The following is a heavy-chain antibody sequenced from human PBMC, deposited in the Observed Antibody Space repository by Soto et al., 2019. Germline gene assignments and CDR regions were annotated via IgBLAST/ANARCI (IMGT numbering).Heavy chain of an antibody. V-gene: IGHV1-3*05. CDR2: MNAGNGNT. CDR3: ARAAGMVALDY. CDR1: GYIFSRND. Sequence: QVQLVQSGAEEKKPGASVKVSCKASGYIFSRNDIHWVRQAPGQRLEWMGWMNAGNGNTKYSREFQGRVTFTRDTAASTGYMELSSLRSEDTAVYYCARAAGMVALDYWGQGTLVTVSS. J-gene: IGHJ4*02. D-gene: IGHD5-18*01.